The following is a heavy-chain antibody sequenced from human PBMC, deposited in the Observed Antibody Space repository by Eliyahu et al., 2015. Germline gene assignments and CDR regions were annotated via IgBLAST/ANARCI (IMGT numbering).Heavy chain of an antibody. CDR1: GFSLSSSGMS. V-gene: IGHV2-70*01. J-gene: IGHJ6*02. CDR2: IDRDDDK. CDR3: ARTWFVSYGMDV. Sequence: QVTLRESGPALVKPTQTLTLTCNFSGFSLSSSGMSVSWFRQSPGKSLEWLALIDRDDDKFYTSSLKTRLTISKDPSHNRVVLTMTNMDPVDTGTYYCARTWFVSYGMDVWGHGTTVTVSS. D-gene: IGHD3-10*01.